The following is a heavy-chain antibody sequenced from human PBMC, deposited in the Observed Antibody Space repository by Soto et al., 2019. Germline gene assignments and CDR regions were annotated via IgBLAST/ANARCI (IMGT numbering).Heavy chain of an antibody. V-gene: IGHV4-31*03. CDR2: IYYSGRT. Sequence: LSLTCTVSGGSTSSGGYYWSWIRQHPGKGLEWIGYIYYSGRTYYSPSLHSRVSIAVDTTENQFSLKLTSVTAADTSVYYCARGSFSSSSSWFDPWGRGTLVTVSS. J-gene: IGHJ5*02. CDR1: GGSTSSGGYY. D-gene: IGHD6-6*01. CDR3: ARGSFSSSSSWFDP.